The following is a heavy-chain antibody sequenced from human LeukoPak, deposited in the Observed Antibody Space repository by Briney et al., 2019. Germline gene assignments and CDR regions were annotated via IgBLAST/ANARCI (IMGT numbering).Heavy chain of an antibody. J-gene: IGHJ5*02. V-gene: IGHV4-34*01. CDR3: ARRSIISMLMITIPGGWFDP. D-gene: IGHD2-8*01. CDR2: INQSGST. CDR1: GGSFSGYY. Sequence: TSETLSLTCTVSGGSFSGYYWSWIRQPPGKGLEWIGEINQSGSTNYNPSLKSRVTISVDTSKNQFSLKLTSVTAADTAVYYCARRSIISMLMITIPGGWFDPWGQGTLVTISS.